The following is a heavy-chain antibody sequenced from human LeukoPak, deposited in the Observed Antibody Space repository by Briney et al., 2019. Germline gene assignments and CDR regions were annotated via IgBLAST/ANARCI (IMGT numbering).Heavy chain of an antibody. CDR3: ARRSRGTGSWYYFDY. V-gene: IGHV3-48*03. D-gene: IGHD3-10*01. J-gene: IGHJ4*02. CDR1: GFTFSSYE. Sequence: GGSLRLSCAASGFTFSSYEMNWVRQAPGKGLEWVSYISNSGNTIYYADSVKGRFTISRDNAKNSLYLEMNSLRAEDTAVYYCARRSRGTGSWYYFDYWGQGTLVTVSS. CDR2: ISNSGNTI.